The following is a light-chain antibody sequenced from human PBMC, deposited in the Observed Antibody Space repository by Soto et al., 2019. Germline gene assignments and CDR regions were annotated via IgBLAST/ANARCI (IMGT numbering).Light chain of an antibody. CDR2: DAS. V-gene: IGKV1-33*01. CDR1: HDISNY. J-gene: IGKJ5*01. CDR3: QQYENLPT. Sequence: DIQMTQSPSSLSASVGDRVTTTCRASHDISNYLNWYQQKPGKAPKLLIYDASNLEAGVPSRFRGSGSGTDFTFTISRLQPEDIATYYCQQYENLPTFGQGTRLEIK.